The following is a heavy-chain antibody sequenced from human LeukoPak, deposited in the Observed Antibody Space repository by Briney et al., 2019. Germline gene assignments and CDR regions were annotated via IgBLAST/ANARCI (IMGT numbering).Heavy chain of an antibody. CDR1: GFTFSSYS. J-gene: IGHJ3*02. D-gene: IGHD3-10*01. Sequence: GGSLRLSCAASGFTFSSYSMNWVRQAPGKGLEWVSSISSSSSYIYYADSVKGRFTISRDNAKNSLYLQMNSLRAEDTAVYYCAREGRSGGGDIWGQGTTVTVSS. CDR2: ISSSSSYI. CDR3: AREGRSGGGDI. V-gene: IGHV3-21*01.